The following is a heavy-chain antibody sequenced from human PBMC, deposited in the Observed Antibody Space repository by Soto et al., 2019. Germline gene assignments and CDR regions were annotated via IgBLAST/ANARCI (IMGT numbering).Heavy chain of an antibody. J-gene: IGHJ4*02. CDR1: GYTFASYG. D-gene: IGHD2-15*01. Sequence: ASVKVSCKASGYTFASYGISWVRQAPGQGLEWMGWISAYNGNTNYAQKLQGRVTMTTDTSTSTAYMELRSLRSDDTAVYYCARENIVVVVATTPFFDYWGQGTLVTVSS. V-gene: IGHV1-18*01. CDR2: ISAYNGNT. CDR3: ARENIVVVVATTPFFDY.